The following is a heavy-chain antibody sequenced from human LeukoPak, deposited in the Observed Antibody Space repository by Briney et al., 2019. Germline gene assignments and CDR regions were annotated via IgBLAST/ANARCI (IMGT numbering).Heavy chain of an antibody. Sequence: SETLSLTCTVSGGSISSYYWSWIRQPAGKGLEWIGRIYTNGSTNYNPSLKSRVTISVDTSKNQFSLKLSSVTAADTAVYFCARARLVGIAGSFDPWGQGTLVTVSS. CDR1: GGSISSYY. V-gene: IGHV4-4*07. J-gene: IGHJ5*02. CDR2: IYTNGST. D-gene: IGHD6-13*01. CDR3: ARARLVGIAGSFDP.